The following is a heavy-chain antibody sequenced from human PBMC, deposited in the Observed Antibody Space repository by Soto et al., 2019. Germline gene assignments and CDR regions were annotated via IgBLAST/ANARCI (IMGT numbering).Heavy chain of an antibody. Sequence: GGSLRLSCAASGFTVSSNYMSWVRQAPGKGLEWVSVIYSGGSTYYADSVKGRFTISRDNSKNTLYLQMNSLRAEDTAVYYCARHSYGDYVFDYWGQGTLVTVSS. CDR1: GFTVSSNY. V-gene: IGHV3-66*04. CDR2: IYSGGST. J-gene: IGHJ4*02. CDR3: ARHSYGDYVFDY. D-gene: IGHD4-17*01.